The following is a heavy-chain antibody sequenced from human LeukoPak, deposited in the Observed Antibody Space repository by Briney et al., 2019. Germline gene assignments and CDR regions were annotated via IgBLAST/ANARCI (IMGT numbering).Heavy chain of an antibody. CDR3: AKSPRGIAPYYYYGMDV. CDR2: ISYDGNNK. CDR1: GFTFSSSG. V-gene: IGHV3-30*18. Sequence: GGSLRLSCVASGFTFSSSGIHWVRQAPGKGLEWGAVISYDGNNKYYADSAKGRFTISRDNSKNTLYLQMNSLRAEDTAVYYCAKSPRGIAPYYYYGMDVWGQGTTATVSS. D-gene: IGHD2-21*01. J-gene: IGHJ6*02.